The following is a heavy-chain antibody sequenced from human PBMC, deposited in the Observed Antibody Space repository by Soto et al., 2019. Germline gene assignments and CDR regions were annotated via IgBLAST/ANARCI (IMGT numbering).Heavy chain of an antibody. V-gene: IGHV3-48*04. Sequence: LRLSCAASGFTFSSYSMNWVRQAPGKGLEWVSYISSSSSTIYYADSVKGRFTISRDTSKNQVVLTMTNMDPVDTATYYCARYYYDSSGFFDYWGQGTLVTVSS. J-gene: IGHJ4*02. D-gene: IGHD3-22*01. CDR2: ISSSSSTI. CDR3: ARYYYDSSGFFDY. CDR1: GFTFSSYS.